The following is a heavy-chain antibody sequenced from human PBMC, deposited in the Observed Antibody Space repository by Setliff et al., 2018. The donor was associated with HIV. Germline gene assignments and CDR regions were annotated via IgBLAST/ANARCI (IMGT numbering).Heavy chain of an antibody. J-gene: IGHJ6*02. V-gene: IGHV4-61*02. D-gene: IGHD2-2*01. CDR2: IYSNGNT. CDR1: GGSISSRSYY. CDR3: GTAMYYYYGLDV. Sequence: SETLSLTCTVSGGSISSRSYYWSWLRQPAGKGLEWIGRIYSNGNTDYNPSLKSRVTISEDTSKNQFSLKVNSVTAADAAVYYCGTAMYYYYGLDVWGQGIRVTVSS.